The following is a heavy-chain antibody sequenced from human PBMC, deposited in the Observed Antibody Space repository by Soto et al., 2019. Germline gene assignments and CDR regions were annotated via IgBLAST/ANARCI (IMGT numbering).Heavy chain of an antibody. D-gene: IGHD2-2*01. Sequence: SVKVSCKASGYTFTSYGISWVRQAPGQGLEWMGGIIPIFGTANYAQKFQGRVTITADESTSTAYMELSSLRSEDTAVYYCAGTRTLSRDRWFDPWGQGTLVTVS. CDR1: GYTFTSYG. CDR3: AGTRTLSRDRWFDP. CDR2: IIPIFGTA. J-gene: IGHJ5*02. V-gene: IGHV1-69*13.